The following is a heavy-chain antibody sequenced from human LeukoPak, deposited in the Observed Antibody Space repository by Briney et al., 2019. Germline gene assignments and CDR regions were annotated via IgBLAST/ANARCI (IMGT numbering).Heavy chain of an antibody. J-gene: IGHJ4*02. CDR1: GGSFRGFY. D-gene: IGHD3-22*01. Sequence: PSETLSLTCAVSGGSFRGFYWSWIRQSPDKGLEWIGEITHSGSSSYNPSLRSRLTISVDMSKDQFSLKLKSMTAADTAFYYCARSDTTGYWYDNWGQGTLVTVSS. CDR3: ARSDTTGYWYDN. CDR2: ITHSGSS. V-gene: IGHV4-34*10.